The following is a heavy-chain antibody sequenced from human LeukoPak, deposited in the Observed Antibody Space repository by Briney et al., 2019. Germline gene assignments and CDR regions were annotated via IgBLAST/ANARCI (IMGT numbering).Heavy chain of an antibody. V-gene: IGHV1-18*01. CDR3: ARDEYYDFWSGYYNSLYYFDY. Sequence: ASVKVSCKASGYTFTSYGISWVRQAPGQGLEWMGWISAYNGNTNYAQKLQGRVTMTTDTSTGTAYMELRSLRSDDTAVYYCARDEYYDFWSGYYNSLYYFDYWGQGTLVTVSS. CDR1: GYTFTSYG. D-gene: IGHD3-3*01. J-gene: IGHJ4*02. CDR2: ISAYNGNT.